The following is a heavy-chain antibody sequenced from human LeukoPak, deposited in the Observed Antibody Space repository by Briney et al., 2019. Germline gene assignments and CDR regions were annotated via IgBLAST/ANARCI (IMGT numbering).Heavy chain of an antibody. J-gene: IGHJ4*02. V-gene: IGHV1-2*02. CDR3: ARALRYSSSWYYFDY. CDR1: GYTFAGYY. Sequence: GASVKVSCKASGYTFAGYYMHWVRQAPGQGLEWVGWINPNSGGTNYAQKFQGRVTMTRDTSISTAYMELSRLRSDDTAVYYCARALRYSSSWYYFDYWGQGTLVTVSS. D-gene: IGHD6-13*01. CDR2: INPNSGGT.